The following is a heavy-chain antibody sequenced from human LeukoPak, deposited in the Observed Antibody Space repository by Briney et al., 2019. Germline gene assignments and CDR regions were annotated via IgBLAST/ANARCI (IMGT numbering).Heavy chain of an antibody. CDR3: ARGTSGHYFDY. J-gene: IGHJ4*02. V-gene: IGHV3-7*01. CDR1: GFTFSSYW. Sequence: GGSLRLSCTASGFTFSSYWVTWVRQAPGKGLEWVANIKQGGSAKYYVDSVKGRFTISRDNAKNSLYLQMNSLRAEDTAVYYCARGTSGHYFDYWGQGTLVTVSS. CDR2: IKQGGSAK.